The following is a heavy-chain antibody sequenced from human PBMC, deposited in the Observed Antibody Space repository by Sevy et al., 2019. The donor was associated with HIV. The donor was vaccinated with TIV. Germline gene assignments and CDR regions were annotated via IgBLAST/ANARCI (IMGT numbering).Heavy chain of an antibody. V-gene: IGHV3-48*02. CDR3: AGTHYYDSSGYPFDI. CDR1: GFTFSSYS. Sequence: GGSLRLSCAASGFTFSSYSMNWVRQAPGKGLEWVSYISSSSSTIYYAGSVKGRFTISRDNTKNSLYLQMNSLRDEDTAVYYCAGTHYYDSSGYPFDIWGQGTMVTVSS. D-gene: IGHD3-22*01. CDR2: ISSSSSTI. J-gene: IGHJ3*02.